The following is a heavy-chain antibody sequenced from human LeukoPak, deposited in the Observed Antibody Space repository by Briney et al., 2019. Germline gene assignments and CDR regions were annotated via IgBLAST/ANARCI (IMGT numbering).Heavy chain of an antibody. CDR1: EYTFTDYY. V-gene: IGHV1-2*02. D-gene: IGHD1-26*01. Sequence: ASVKVSCKASEYTFTDYYMHWVRQPPAQGLEWMGWINPNSGDTNYAQKFQGRVTMTRDPSISTAYMALTRLRSDDTAVYYCARDAWLVGTTNLYYFDYWGQGTLVTVSS. CDR2: INPNSGDT. CDR3: ARDAWLVGTTNLYYFDY. J-gene: IGHJ4*02.